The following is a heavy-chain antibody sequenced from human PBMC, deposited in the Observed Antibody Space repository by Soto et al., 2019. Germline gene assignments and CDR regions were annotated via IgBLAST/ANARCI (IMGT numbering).Heavy chain of an antibody. CDR2: ISSSGSYI. D-gene: IGHD3-10*01. CDR3: ARDLTQSYYYGSGSYWKA. CDR1: GFTFSSYS. V-gene: IGHV3-21*01. J-gene: IGHJ5*02. Sequence: GGSLRLSCAASGFTFSSYSMNWVRQAPGKGLEWVSSISSSGSYIYYADSVKGRFTISRDNAKNSLYLQMNSLRAEDTAVYYCARDLTQSYYYGSGSYWKAWGQGTLVTVSS.